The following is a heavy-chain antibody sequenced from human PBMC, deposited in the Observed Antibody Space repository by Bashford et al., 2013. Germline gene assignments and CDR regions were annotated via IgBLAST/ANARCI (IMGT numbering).Heavy chain of an antibody. D-gene: IGHD6-6*01. V-gene: IGHV1-2*02. CDR3: ARAGAIAAPSNWFDP. J-gene: IGHJ5*02. Sequence: WVRQAPGQGLEWMGWINPNSGGTNYAQKFQGRVTMTRDTSISTAYMELSRLRSDDTAVYYCARAGAIAAPSNWFDPWGQGTLVTVSS. CDR2: INPNSGGT.